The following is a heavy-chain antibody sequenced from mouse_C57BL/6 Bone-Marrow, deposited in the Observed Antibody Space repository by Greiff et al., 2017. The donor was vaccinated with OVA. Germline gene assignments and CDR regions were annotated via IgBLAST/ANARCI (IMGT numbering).Heavy chain of an antibody. D-gene: IGHD1-1*01. J-gene: IGHJ1*03. CDR3: ARDRNYGSSSHWYFDV. CDR2: INYDGSST. CDR1: GFTFSDYY. Sequence: EVKVVESEGGLVQPGSSMKLSCTASGFTFSDYYMAWVRQVPEKGLEWVANINYDGSSTYYLDSLKSRFIISRDNAKNILYLQMSSLKSEDTATYYCARDRNYGSSSHWYFDVWGTGTTVTVSS. V-gene: IGHV5-16*01.